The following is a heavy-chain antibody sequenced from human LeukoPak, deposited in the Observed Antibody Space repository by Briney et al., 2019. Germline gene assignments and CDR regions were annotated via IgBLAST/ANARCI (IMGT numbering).Heavy chain of an antibody. D-gene: IGHD2-15*01. CDR3: ARDYFSRAALLGYFDL. J-gene: IGHJ2*01. CDR2: TYYRSKWYN. CDR1: GDSVSSNSAA. Sequence: SQTLSLTCAISGDSVSSNSAAWNWIRQSPSRGLEWLGRTYYRSKWYNDYAVSVKSRITINPDTSKNQFSLQLNSVTPEDTAVYYCARDYFSRAALLGYFDLWGRGTLVTVSS. V-gene: IGHV6-1*01.